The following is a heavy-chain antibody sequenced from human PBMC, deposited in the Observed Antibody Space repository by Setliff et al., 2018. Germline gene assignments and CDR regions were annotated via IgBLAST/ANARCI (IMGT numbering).Heavy chain of an antibody. V-gene: IGHV1-18*01. CDR1: GYTFTTYG. Sequence: ASVKVSCKASGYTFTTYGISWVRQAPGQGLEWMGWISADNGNTNYAQNLQGRVTMTTDTSTSTAYMELSRLRSEDTAVYYCARDREYCSRTSCYIDYWGQGALVTVSS. D-gene: IGHD2-2*02. CDR2: ISADNGNT. CDR3: ARDREYCSRTSCYIDY. J-gene: IGHJ4*02.